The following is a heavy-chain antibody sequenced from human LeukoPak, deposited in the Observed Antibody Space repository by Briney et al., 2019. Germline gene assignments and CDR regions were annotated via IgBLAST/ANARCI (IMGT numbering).Heavy chain of an antibody. CDR3: ARHAQYGYNWFDP. CDR1: GFTFSSYG. Sequence: PGGSLRLSCAASGFTFSSYGMHWVRQAPGKGLEWVAFIRYDGSNKYYADSVKGRFTISRDNSKNTLYLQMNSLRAEDTAVYYCARHAQYGYNWFDPWGQGTLVTVSS. CDR2: IRYDGSNK. D-gene: IGHD2/OR15-2a*01. J-gene: IGHJ5*02. V-gene: IGHV3-30*02.